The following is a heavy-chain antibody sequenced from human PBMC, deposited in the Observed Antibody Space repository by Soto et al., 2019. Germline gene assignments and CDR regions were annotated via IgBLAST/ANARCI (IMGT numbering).Heavy chain of an antibody. V-gene: IGHV3-48*03. CDR1: GFTFSSYE. CDR2: ISSSGSTI. Sequence: GGSLRLSXAASGFTFSSYEMNWVRQAPGKGLEWVSSISSSGSTIYYADSVKGRFSISRDNAKNSLYLQMNSLRAEDTAVYYCARSWGVYCSSTSCYSPWFDPWGQGTLVTVSS. D-gene: IGHD2-2*02. CDR3: ARSWGVYCSSTSCYSPWFDP. J-gene: IGHJ5*02.